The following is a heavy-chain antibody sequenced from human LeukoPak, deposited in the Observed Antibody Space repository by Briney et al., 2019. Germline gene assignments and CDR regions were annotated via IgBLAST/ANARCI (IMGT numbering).Heavy chain of an antibody. V-gene: IGHV3-23*01. CDR1: GFTFSSYA. Sequence: GGSLRLSCAASGFTFSSYAMSWVRQAPGKGLEWVSAISGSGGSTYYADSVKGRFTISRDNAKNTLYLQMDSLRAEDTAVYYCAKDAQGPPYDSSGYHYWGQGTLVTVSS. D-gene: IGHD3-22*01. CDR3: AKDAQGPPYDSSGYHY. J-gene: IGHJ4*02. CDR2: ISGSGGST.